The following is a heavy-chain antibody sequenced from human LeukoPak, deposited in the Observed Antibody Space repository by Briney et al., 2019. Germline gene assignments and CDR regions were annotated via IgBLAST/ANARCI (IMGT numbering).Heavy chain of an antibody. Sequence: GGSLRLSCAASGFTFSSYAMSWVRQAPGKGLERVSAISGSGGSTYYADSVKGRFTISRDNSKNTLYLQMNSLRAEDTAVYYCAKDGVAGTVWGYYGMDVWGQGTTVTVSS. CDR1: GFTFSSYA. J-gene: IGHJ6*02. CDR2: ISGSGGST. CDR3: AKDGVAGTVWGYYGMDV. V-gene: IGHV3-23*01. D-gene: IGHD6-19*01.